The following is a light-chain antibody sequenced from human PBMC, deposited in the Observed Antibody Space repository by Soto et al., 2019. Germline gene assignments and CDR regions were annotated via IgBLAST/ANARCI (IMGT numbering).Light chain of an antibody. J-gene: IGKJ4*01. Sequence: EIVMTQSPATLSVSPGERATLSCRASQSISSNLAWYQQKPGQAPRLLMFRTSSRATGFPARLSGSGSGTEFNITISSLQSEDFGVYYCQQYNNWPRATFGGGTKVEIK. CDR2: RTS. CDR1: QSISSN. CDR3: QQYNNWPRAT. V-gene: IGKV3-15*01.